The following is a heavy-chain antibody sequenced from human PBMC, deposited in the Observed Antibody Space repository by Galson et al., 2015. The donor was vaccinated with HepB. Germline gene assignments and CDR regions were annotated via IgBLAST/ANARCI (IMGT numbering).Heavy chain of an antibody. D-gene: IGHD6-19*01. J-gene: IGHJ4*02. CDR1: GYSFIDDW. Sequence: QSGAEVKKPGESLTISCQVSGYSFIDDWIIWGRQVTWQGLEWMGRLDPRDSNNDLSPSFQGHDTISADRSLDPSSLQWSSVDAPDTSTYYCARHALGYSGWHYFDLWGQGTLVTVSS. V-gene: IGHV5-10-1*01. CDR3: ARHALGYSGWHYFDL. CDR2: LDPRDSNN.